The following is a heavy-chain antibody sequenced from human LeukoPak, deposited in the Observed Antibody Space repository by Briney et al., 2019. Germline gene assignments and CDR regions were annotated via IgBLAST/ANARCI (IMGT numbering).Heavy chain of an antibody. V-gene: IGHV3-30-3*01. D-gene: IGHD3-3*01. CDR3: ARVRPYYDFWSGYSH. CDR1: GFTFSSYA. CDR2: ISYDGSNK. Sequence: PGGSLRLSCAASGFTFSSYAMHWVRQAPGKGLEWVAVISYDGSNKYYADSVKGRFTISRDNSKNTLYLQMNSLRAEDTAVYYCARVRPYYDFWSGYSHWGQGTLVTVSS. J-gene: IGHJ4*02.